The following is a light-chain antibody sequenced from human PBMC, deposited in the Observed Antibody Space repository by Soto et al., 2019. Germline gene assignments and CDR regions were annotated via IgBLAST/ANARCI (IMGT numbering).Light chain of an antibody. CDR1: QSIKSW. Sequence: DIQMTPSPSTLPASVGDRVTITCRASQSIKSWLAWYQQKPGKAPKLLIYEASSLESGVPSRFGGSGSGTEFTLTISSLQPDDFATYYCQQYNTYSWTFGQGTKVDIK. V-gene: IGKV1-5*03. CDR3: QQYNTYSWT. CDR2: EAS. J-gene: IGKJ1*01.